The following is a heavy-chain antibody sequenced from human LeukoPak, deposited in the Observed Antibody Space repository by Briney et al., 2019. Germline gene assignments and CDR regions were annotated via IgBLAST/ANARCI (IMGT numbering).Heavy chain of an antibody. CDR3: ARGRYKTSPDY. CDR1: GFTFSSIA. J-gene: IGHJ4*02. CDR2: ISYDGSTT. D-gene: IGHD1-14*01. V-gene: IGHV3-30-3*01. Sequence: PGQSLRLSCAASGFTFSSIAMHWVRQAPGKGLEWVAVISYDGSTTYYADSVKGRFTISRDNSKNTLYLQMNSLRAEDTALYHCARGRYKTSPDYWGQGTLVTVSS.